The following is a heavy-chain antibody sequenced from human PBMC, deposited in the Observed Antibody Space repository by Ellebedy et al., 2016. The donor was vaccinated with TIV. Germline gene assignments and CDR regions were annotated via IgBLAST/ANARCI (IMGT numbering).Heavy chain of an antibody. V-gene: IGHV3-66*01. CDR3: ASETFNDVDLEVWGVLDI. CDR1: GFTVSSTY. D-gene: IGHD1-1*01. Sequence: GGSLRLSCTVSGFTVSSTYMSWVRQAPGKGLEWVSLISNEGTTYYADSVRGRLTIFRDNSKNTLELQMSSLRVEDTAVYYCASETFNDVDLEVWGVLDIWGQGTMVTVSS. J-gene: IGHJ3*02. CDR2: ISNEGTT.